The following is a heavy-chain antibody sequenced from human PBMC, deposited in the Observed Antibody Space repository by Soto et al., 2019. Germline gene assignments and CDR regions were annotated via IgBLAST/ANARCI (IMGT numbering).Heavy chain of an antibody. J-gene: IGHJ5*02. V-gene: IGHV4-34*01. Sequence: SETLSLTCAVYGGSFSGYYWSWTRQPPGKGLEWIGEINHSGSTNYNPSLKSRVTISVDTSKNQFSLKLSSVTAADTAVHYCARSRPNYYGSGSYSSWFDPWGQGTLVTVSS. CDR1: GGSFSGYY. D-gene: IGHD3-10*01. CDR3: ARSRPNYYGSGSYSSWFDP. CDR2: INHSGST.